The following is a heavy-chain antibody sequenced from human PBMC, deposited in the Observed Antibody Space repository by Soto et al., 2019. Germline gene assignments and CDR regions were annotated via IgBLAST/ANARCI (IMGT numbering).Heavy chain of an antibody. J-gene: IGHJ5*01. Sequence: QVQLQESGPGLVKPSETLSLTCTVSGGPVKSDFYYWSWIRQPPGKGLEWIGYIYNIMSTNYNPSLRSRVTMSLDTSNNQFSLKLTSVTAADPAVYYCARERRAGNWFDSWGQGTLVTVSS. CDR1: GGPVKSDFYY. V-gene: IGHV4-61*01. CDR3: ARERRAGNWFDS. CDR2: IYNIMST. D-gene: IGHD3-10*01.